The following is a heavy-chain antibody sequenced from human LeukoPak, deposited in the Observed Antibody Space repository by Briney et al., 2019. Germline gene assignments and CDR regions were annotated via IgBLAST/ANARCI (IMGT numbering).Heavy chain of an antibody. CDR2: INHSGST. J-gene: IGHJ2*01. D-gene: IGHD1-14*01. Sequence: PSETLSLTCAAYGGSFSGYYWSWIRQPPGKGLEWIGEINHSGSTNYNPSLKSRVTISVDTSKNQFSLKLSSVNAADTAVYYCARHRYLWPNYWYFDLWGRGTLVTVSS. V-gene: IGHV4-34*01. CDR3: ARHRYLWPNYWYFDL. CDR1: GGSFSGYY.